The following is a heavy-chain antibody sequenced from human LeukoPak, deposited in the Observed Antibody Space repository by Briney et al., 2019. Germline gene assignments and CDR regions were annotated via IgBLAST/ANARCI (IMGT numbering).Heavy chain of an antibody. V-gene: IGHV1-18*01. D-gene: IGHD6-6*01. CDR2: ISAYNGNK. CDR3: ARDRWSSSSSEGALDI. J-gene: IGHJ3*02. Sequence: GASVKVSCKASGYTFTNYGISWVRQAPGQGLDWMGWISAYNGNKVYAQELQGRVTMTTDTSTSTAYMELRSLRSDDTAVYYCARDRWSSSSSEGALDIWGQRTMVTVSS. CDR1: GYTFTNYG.